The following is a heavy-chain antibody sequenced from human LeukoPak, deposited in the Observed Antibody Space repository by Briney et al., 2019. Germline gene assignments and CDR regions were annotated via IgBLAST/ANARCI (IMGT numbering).Heavy chain of an antibody. CDR1: GASITLYY. CDR2: LSNSGS. Sequence: SDSLSLTCTVSGASITLYYWTWIRQSPKKGLGWIGDLSNSGSNYNPSLSSRLTISTDTSKNHFSLRLTSVSAADTAVYYCARGNYDILSDYSLYSPRGGFDHWGQGILVTVSS. D-gene: IGHD3-9*01. J-gene: IGHJ4*02. CDR3: ARGNYDILSDYSLYSPRGGFDH. V-gene: IGHV4-59*07.